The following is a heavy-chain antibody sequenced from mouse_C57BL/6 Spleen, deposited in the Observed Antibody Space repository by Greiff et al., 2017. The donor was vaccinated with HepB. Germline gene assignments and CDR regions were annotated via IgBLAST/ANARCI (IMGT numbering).Heavy chain of an antibody. Sequence: QVQLQQPGAELVKPGASVKLSCKASGYTFTSYWMHWVKQRPGQGLEWIGMIHPNSGSTNYNEKFKSKATLTVDKSSSTAYMQLSSLTSEDSAVYDCARDGITTVGNFDYWGQGTTLTVSS. J-gene: IGHJ2*01. CDR2: IHPNSGST. D-gene: IGHD1-1*01. CDR3: ARDGITTVGNFDY. CDR1: GYTFTSYW. V-gene: IGHV1-64*01.